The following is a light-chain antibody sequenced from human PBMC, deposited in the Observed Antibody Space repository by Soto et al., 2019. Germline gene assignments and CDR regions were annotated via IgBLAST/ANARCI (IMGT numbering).Light chain of an antibody. CDR2: GAS. V-gene: IGKV3-15*01. J-gene: IGKJ1*01. CDR1: QSVSRN. Sequence: EIVMPPSPATLSVSPGERATRSCRSSQSVSRNLAWYQQKPGHAPRLLIYGASTRATGIPARFSGSGSGTEFTLTISSLPSEDFAVYYCQQYNNWPRAFGQGAKVEIK. CDR3: QQYNNWPRA.